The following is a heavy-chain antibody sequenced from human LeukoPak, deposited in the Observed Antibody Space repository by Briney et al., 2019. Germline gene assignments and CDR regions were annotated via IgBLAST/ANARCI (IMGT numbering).Heavy chain of an antibody. D-gene: IGHD1-26*01. V-gene: IGHV4-59*01. Sequence: SETLSLTCAVYGGSFSGYYWSWIRQPPGKGLEWIGYIYYSGSTNYNPSLKSRVTISVDTSKNQSSLKLSSVTAADTAVYYCARDNGSYDYYYYGMDVWGQGTTVTVSS. CDR3: ARDNGSYDYYYYGMDV. J-gene: IGHJ6*02. CDR2: IYYSGST. CDR1: GGSFSGYY.